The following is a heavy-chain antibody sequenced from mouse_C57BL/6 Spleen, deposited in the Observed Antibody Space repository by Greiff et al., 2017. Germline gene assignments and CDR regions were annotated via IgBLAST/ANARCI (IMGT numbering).Heavy chain of an antibody. D-gene: IGHD1-1*01. CDR3: ARAAYYGSSYDAMDF. CDR1: GYTFTNYW. CDR2: IYPGGGST. Sequence: QVQLQQSGAELVRPGTSVKMSCKASGYTFTNYWIGWAKQRPGHGLEWIGDIYPGGGSTNYNEKFKGKATLTADKSSSTAYMQFSSLTSEDSAIYYCARAAYYGSSYDAMDFWGQGTSVTGSS. J-gene: IGHJ4*01. V-gene: IGHV1-63*01.